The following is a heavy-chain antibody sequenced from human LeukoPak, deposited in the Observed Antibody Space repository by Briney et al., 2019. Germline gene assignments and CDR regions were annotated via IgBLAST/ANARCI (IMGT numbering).Heavy chain of an antibody. V-gene: IGHV4-4*07. CDR2: IYTSGSS. CDR3: ARDISVAGSFLLFDY. J-gene: IGHJ4*02. CDR1: GGSISSYY. D-gene: IGHD6-19*01. Sequence: PSETLSLTCTVSGGSISSYYWSWIRQPGEKGLEWIGRIYTSGSSNSNPSLKSRVTMSADTSKNQFSLKLSSVTAADTAVYYCARDISVAGSFLLFDYWGQGTLVTVSS.